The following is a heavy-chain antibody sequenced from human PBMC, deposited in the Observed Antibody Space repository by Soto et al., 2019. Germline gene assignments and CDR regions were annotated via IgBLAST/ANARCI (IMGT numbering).Heavy chain of an antibody. D-gene: IGHD3-3*01. CDR1: RFSFSSFE. J-gene: IGHJ4*02. CDR2: ISSSGNTI. V-gene: IGHV3-48*03. CDR3: VRAPFGDYFDY. Sequence: GGSLRLSCAASRFSFSSFEMNWVRQAPGKGLEWVSFISSSGNTIYYADSVKGRFIISRDNAKNSLYLQMNSLRVEDTAVYYCVRAPFGDYFDYWGQGTLVTVSS.